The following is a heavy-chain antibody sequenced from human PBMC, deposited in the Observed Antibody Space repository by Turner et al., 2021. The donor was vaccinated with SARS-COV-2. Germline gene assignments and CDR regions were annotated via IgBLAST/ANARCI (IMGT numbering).Heavy chain of an antibody. D-gene: IGHD2-21*01. CDR2: INPNSGGT. Sequence: QVQLLQSGAEVKRPGASVTVSCKASGYTFTGYYMHWVRQAPGQGLEWMGLINPNSGGTSYAQEFQGRVTMTRDTSISTAYMELSRLRSDDTAVYYCARRQLGWGLIDYWGQGTLVTVSS. V-gene: IGHV1-2*02. J-gene: IGHJ4*02. CDR3: ARRQLGWGLIDY. CDR1: GYTFTGYY.